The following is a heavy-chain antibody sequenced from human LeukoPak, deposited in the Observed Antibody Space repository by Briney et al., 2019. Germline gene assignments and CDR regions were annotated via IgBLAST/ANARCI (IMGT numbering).Heavy chain of an antibody. CDR1: GGSMSPYH. V-gene: IGHV4-59*01. CDR2: IYYSGST. D-gene: IGHD3-9*01. J-gene: IGHJ4*02. CDR3: AGEGLDYDILTGYYSESKLGY. Sequence: PSETLSLTCTVSGGSMSPYHWGWIRQPPGKGLEWTGYIYYSGSTNYNPSLKSRVTISVDTSKNQFSLKLSSVTAADTAVYYCAGEGLDYDILTGYYSESKLGYWGQGTLVTVSS.